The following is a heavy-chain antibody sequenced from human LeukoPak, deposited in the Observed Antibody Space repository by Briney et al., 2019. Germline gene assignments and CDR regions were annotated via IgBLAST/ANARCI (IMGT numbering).Heavy chain of an antibody. Sequence: PGGSLRLSCAASGFTVSSNYMSWVRQAPGKGLEWVSVIYSGGSTYYADSVKGRFTISRDNAKNSLYLQMNSLRAEDTAVYYCARARGGDIVVVPAAIWGEGTLVTVSS. J-gene: IGHJ4*02. CDR2: IYSGGST. CDR3: ARARGGDIVVVPAAI. V-gene: IGHV3-53*01. D-gene: IGHD2-2*01. CDR1: GFTVSSNY.